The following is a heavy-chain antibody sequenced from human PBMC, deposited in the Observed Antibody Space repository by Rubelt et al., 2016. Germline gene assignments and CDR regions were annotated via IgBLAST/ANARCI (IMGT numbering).Heavy chain of an antibody. CDR1: NGSIRGYY. Sequence: GPGLVKPSETLSLTCTVSNGSIRGYYWSWIRQPPGKELEWIAYIYSSGSATYNPSLKSRVTISVDTSNSQFSLRLTSVTAADTAVYFCARNNRYFELWGRGTLVTVSS. CDR2: IYSSGSA. D-gene: IGHD1-14*01. V-gene: IGHV4-59*01. CDR3: ARNNRYFEL. J-gene: IGHJ2*01.